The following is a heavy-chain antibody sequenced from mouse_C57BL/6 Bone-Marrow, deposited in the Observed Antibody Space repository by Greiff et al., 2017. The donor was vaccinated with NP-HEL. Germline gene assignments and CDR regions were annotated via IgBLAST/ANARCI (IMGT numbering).Heavy chain of an antibody. Sequence: VHVKQSVAELVRPGASVKLSCTASGFNIKNTYMHWVKQRPEQGLEWIGRIDPANGNTKYAPKFQGKATITADTSSNTAYLQLSSLTSEDTAIYYCARTYYYGSSYGYFDVWGTGTTVTVSS. D-gene: IGHD1-1*01. CDR1: GFNIKNTY. J-gene: IGHJ1*03. CDR3: ARTYYYGSSYGYFDV. CDR2: IDPANGNT. V-gene: IGHV14-3*01.